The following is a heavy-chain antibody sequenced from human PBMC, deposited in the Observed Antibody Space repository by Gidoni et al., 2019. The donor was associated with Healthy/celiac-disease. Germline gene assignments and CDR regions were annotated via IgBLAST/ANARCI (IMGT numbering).Heavy chain of an antibody. D-gene: IGHD3-22*01. CDR3: TRHRYYYDSSGYYHDAFDI. J-gene: IGHJ3*02. CDR2: IRSKANSYAT. CDR1: GFTFRGSA. V-gene: IGHV3-73*02. Sequence: EVQLVESGVGLVQPGGSLKLSCAASGFTFRGSALPWVRQASGKGLEWVGRIRSKANSYATAYAASVKGRFTISRDDSKNTAYLQMNSLKTEDTAVYYCTRHRYYYDSSGYYHDAFDIWGQGTMVTVSS.